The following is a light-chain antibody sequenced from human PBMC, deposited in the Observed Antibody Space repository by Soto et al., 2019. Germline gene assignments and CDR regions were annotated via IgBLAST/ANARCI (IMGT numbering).Light chain of an antibody. V-gene: IGKV1-5*01. Sequence: DIQMTKSPSTLSAFVGDRVTITCRASQSISSWLAWYQQKPGKAPKLLIYAASSLQSGVPSRFSGSGSGTDFTLTISSLQPEDFATYYCQQYNSYWTFGQGTKVDIK. CDR2: AAS. J-gene: IGKJ1*01. CDR3: QQYNSYWT. CDR1: QSISSW.